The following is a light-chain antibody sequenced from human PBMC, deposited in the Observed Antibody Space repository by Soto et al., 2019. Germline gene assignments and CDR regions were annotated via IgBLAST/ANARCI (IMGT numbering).Light chain of an antibody. Sequence: EIVLTQFPATLSLSPGERATFSCRASQSVSSYLAWYQQKPGQAPRLLIYDASNRATGIPARFSGSGSGTDFTLTISSLEPEDFAVYYCQQRSNWPAFGQGTRLEIK. CDR3: QQRSNWPA. CDR1: QSVSSY. CDR2: DAS. V-gene: IGKV3-11*01. J-gene: IGKJ5*01.